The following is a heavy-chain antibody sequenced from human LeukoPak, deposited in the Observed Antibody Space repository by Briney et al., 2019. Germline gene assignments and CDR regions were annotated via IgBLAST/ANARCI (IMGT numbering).Heavy chain of an antibody. V-gene: IGHV3-30-3*01. Sequence: GGSLRLSCAGSRFTFSSSTMHWVRQAPGKGLEWVAVISDDGTDKYYADSVKGRFTISRDNSKTRLYLQMNSLRAEDTAVYYCARHRGISTRDFEYWGQGTLVTVSS. CDR1: RFTFSSST. D-gene: IGHD3-16*01. CDR2: ISDDGTDK. CDR3: ARHRGISTRDFEY. J-gene: IGHJ4*02.